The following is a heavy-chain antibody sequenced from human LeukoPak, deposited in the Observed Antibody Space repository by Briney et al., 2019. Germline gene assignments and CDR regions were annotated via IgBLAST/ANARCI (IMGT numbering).Heavy chain of an antibody. J-gene: IGHJ1*01. V-gene: IGHV4-59*01. CDR2: IYHSGTT. Sequence: PSETLSLTCTVSGGSITSYFWTWIRQPPGKGLEWIGYIYHSGTTNYNPSLKSRVSISVDTSKNQFSLKLTSVTAAATAVYYCAQKAPYSPGYSQHWGQGTLVTVSS. CDR3: AQKAPYSPGYSQH. CDR1: GGSITSYF. D-gene: IGHD2-15*01.